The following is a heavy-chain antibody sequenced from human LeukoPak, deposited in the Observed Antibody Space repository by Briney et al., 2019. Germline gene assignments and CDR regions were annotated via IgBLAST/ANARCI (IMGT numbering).Heavy chain of an antibody. D-gene: IGHD6-19*01. J-gene: IGHJ4*02. V-gene: IGHV4-59*01. CDR3: ARDAVAGTFDY. Sequence: SETPSLTCTVSGGSISSYYWSWIRQPPGKGLEWIGYIYYSGSTYYNPSLKSRVTISVDTSKNQFSLKLSSVTAADTAVYYCARDAVAGTFDYWGQGTLVTVSS. CDR1: GGSISSYY. CDR2: IYYSGST.